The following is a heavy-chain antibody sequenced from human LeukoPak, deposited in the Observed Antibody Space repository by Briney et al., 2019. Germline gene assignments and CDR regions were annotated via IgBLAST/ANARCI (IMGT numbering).Heavy chain of an antibody. J-gene: IGHJ6*03. CDR2: ITSGSSYT. D-gene: IGHD1-26*01. V-gene: IGHV3-21*01. CDR1: GFTFSTYN. CDR3: ARDPYNGNYGDSYYYYMDV. Sequence: PGGSLRLSCAASGFTFSTYNMNWVRQAPGKGLEWVYSITSGSSYTFYADSVKGRFTISRDNAKNSLYLQMNSLRAEDTAIYYCARDPYNGNYGDSYYYYMDVWGKGTTVTISS.